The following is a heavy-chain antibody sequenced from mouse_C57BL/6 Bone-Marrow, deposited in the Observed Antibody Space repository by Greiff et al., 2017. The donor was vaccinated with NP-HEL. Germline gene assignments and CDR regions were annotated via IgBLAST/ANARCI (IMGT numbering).Heavy chain of an antibody. CDR1: GFTFSSYA. Sequence: DVMLVESGGGLVKPGGSLKLSCAASGFTFSSYALSWVRQTPEKRLEWVATISDGGSYTYYPDNVKGRFTISRDNAKNNLYLQMSHLKSEDTAMYYCARDWDPDYWGQGTTLTVSS. V-gene: IGHV5-4*01. CDR3: ARDWDPDY. D-gene: IGHD4-1*01. J-gene: IGHJ2*01. CDR2: ISDGGSYT.